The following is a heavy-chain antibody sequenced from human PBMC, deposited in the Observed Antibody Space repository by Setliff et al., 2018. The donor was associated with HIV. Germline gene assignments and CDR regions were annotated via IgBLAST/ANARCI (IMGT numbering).Heavy chain of an antibody. CDR3: VKSASWDLRGWLH. D-gene: IGHD6-19*01. CDR2: ISSGGSVI. J-gene: IGHJ4*02. Sequence: GGSLRLSCAASEFTFESYPMTWVRQIPGKGLEWLSYISSGGSVIYYADSVKGRFTISRDYSKNMVYLQVSSLRAEDSAVYYCVKSASWDLRGWLHWGQGTPVTVSS. V-gene: IGHV3-23*01. CDR1: EFTFESYP.